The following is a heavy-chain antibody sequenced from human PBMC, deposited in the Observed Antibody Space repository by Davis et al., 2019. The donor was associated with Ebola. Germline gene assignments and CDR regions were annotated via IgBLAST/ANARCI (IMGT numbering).Heavy chain of an antibody. V-gene: IGHV4-61*01. J-gene: IGHJ4*02. CDR3: ARVEGYDILTGYGFDY. Sequence: MPSETLSLTCTVSGGSVSSGSYYWSWIRQLPGKGLEWIGYIYYSGSTNYNPSLKSRVTISVDTSKNQFSLKLSSVTAADTAVYYCARVEGYDILTGYGFDYWGQGTLVTVSS. D-gene: IGHD3-9*01. CDR2: IYYSGST. CDR1: GGSVSSGSYY.